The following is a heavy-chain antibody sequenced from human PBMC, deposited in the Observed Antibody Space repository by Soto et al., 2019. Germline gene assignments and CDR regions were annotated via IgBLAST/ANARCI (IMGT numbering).Heavy chain of an antibody. V-gene: IGHV1-69*13. Sequence: SVKVSCKASAGTFSSYAISWVRQAPGQGLEWMGGIIPIFGTANYAQKFQGRVTITADESTSTAYMELSSLRSEDTAVYYCARAKQQRTYGMDVWGQGTTVTVSS. CDR3: ARAKQQRTYGMDV. J-gene: IGHJ6*02. CDR2: IIPIFGTA. D-gene: IGHD6-13*01. CDR1: AGTFSSYA.